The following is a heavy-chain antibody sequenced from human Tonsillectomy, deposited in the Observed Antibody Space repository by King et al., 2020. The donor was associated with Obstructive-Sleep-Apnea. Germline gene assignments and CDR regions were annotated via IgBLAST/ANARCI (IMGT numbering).Heavy chain of an antibody. D-gene: IGHD6-6*01. Sequence: QLVQSGPEVKKPGESLKISCKGSGYTFGTHWIAWVRQLPGKGLECMGIIYPRDSVTRYSPSFQGQVTISADKSIRTAYLQWSSLKAPDTALYYCARGKDSTSSFDFWGQGTLVTVSS. CDR2: IYPRDSVT. CDR3: ARGKDSTSSFDF. J-gene: IGHJ4*02. CDR1: GYTFGTHW. V-gene: IGHV5-51*01.